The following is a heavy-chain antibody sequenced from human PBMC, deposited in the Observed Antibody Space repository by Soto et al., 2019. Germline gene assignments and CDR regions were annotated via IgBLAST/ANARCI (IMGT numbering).Heavy chain of an antibody. D-gene: IGHD6-13*01. CDR2: ISSSSSYI. CDR3: ARDQKQQLVAY. Sequence: GGSLRLSCAASGFSFSSYSMNWVRQAPGKGLEWVSSISSSSSYIYYADSVKGRFTISRDNAKNSLYLQMNSLRAEDTAVYYCARDQKQQLVAYWGQGTLVTVSS. CDR1: GFSFSSYS. V-gene: IGHV3-21*01. J-gene: IGHJ4*02.